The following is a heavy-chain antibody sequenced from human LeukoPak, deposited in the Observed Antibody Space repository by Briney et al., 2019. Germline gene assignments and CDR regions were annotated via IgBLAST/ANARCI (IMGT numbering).Heavy chain of an antibody. D-gene: IGHD1-26*01. J-gene: IGHJ4*02. CDR1: GYSISSGYY. V-gene: IGHV4-38-2*02. CDR3: AREERVGATHPDY. Sequence: PSETLSLTCTVSGYSISSGYYWGWIRQPPGKGLEWIGSIYHSGSTYYNPSLKSRVTISVDTSKNQFSLKLSSVTAADTAVYYCAREERVGATHPDYWSQGTLVTVSS. CDR2: IYHSGST.